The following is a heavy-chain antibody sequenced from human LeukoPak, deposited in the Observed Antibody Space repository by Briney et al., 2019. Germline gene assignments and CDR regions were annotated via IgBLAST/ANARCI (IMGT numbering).Heavy chain of an antibody. CDR2: IIPIFGTA. CDR1: GYTFTSYY. V-gene: IGHV1-69*13. J-gene: IGHJ6*02. CDR3: ASSIMTAAGPYYYYGMDV. Sequence: SVKVSCKASGYTFTSYYMHWVRQAPGQGLEWMGGIIPIFGTANYAQKFQGRVTITADESTSTAYMELSSLRSEDTAVYYCASSIMTAAGPYYYYGMDVWGQGTTVTVSS. D-gene: IGHD6-13*01.